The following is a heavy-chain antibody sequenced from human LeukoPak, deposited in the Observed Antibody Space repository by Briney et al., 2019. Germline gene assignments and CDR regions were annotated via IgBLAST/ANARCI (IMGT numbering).Heavy chain of an antibody. CDR1: GVTFDDYA. V-gene: IGHV3-9*01. Sequence: GGSLRLSCAASGVTFDDYAMHWLRQAPGKGLEWVSGISWNSGSIGYADSVKGRFTISKDNAKNSLYLQMNSLRAEDTALYYCAKDWSGSPYYFDYWGQGTLVTVSS. J-gene: IGHJ4*02. CDR3: AKDWSGSPYYFDY. CDR2: ISWNSGSI. D-gene: IGHD1-26*01.